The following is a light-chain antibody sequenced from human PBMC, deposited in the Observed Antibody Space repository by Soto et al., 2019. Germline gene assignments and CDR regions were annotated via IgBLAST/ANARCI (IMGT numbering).Light chain of an antibody. V-gene: IGLV2-23*01. J-gene: IGLJ2*01. CDR2: EGS. CDR3: CSYAGSSTNVV. CDR1: SSDVGSYNL. Sequence: QSALTQPASVSGSPGQSITISCTGTSSDVGSYNLVSWYQQHPGKAPKLMLYEGSKRPSGVSNLFSGSKSGNTASLTISGLQAEDEADYFCCSYAGSSTNVVFGGGTKLTVL.